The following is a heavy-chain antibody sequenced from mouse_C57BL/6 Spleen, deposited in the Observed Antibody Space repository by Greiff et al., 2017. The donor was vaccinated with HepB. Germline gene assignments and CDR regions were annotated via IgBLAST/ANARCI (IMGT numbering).Heavy chain of an antibody. CDR2: SRNKANDYKT. CDR3: ARDARAMDY. Sequence: EVKLVESGGGLVQSGRSLRLSCATSGFTFSDFYMEWVRQAPGKGLEWIAASRNKANDYKTEYSASVKGRFIVSRDTSQSLLYLQMNALRAEDTAIYYCARDARAMDYWGQGTSVTVSS. CDR1: GFTFSDFY. J-gene: IGHJ4*01. V-gene: IGHV7-1*01.